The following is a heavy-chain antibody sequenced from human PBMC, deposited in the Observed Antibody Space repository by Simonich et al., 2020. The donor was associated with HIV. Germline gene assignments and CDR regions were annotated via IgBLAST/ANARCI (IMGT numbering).Heavy chain of an antibody. Sequence: QVQLQQWGAGLLKPSETLSLTCAVYGGSFSGYSWTWIRQPPGKGLGWIGEINHSWRPNYNPALKSRVTMSVDTSKNQFSLKLNSVTAADTAIYYCARLRGDRYDYWGQGTLVTVSS. D-gene: IGHD2-21*02. CDR2: INHSWRP. J-gene: IGHJ4*02. CDR3: ARLRGDRYDY. CDR1: GGSFSGYS. V-gene: IGHV4-34*01.